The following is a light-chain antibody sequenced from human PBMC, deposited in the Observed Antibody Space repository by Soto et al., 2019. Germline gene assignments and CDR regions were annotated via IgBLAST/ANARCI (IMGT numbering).Light chain of an antibody. V-gene: IGLV2-14*01. Sequence: QSALTQPASLSGSPGQLITISCTGTSSDIGAYDYVSWFQQHPGKAPKLMISEVNNRPSGVSNRFSGSKSGNTAYLTISGLQVEDEAEYFCKSYAGSNTYVFGSGTKVTVL. CDR1: SSDIGAYDY. J-gene: IGLJ1*01. CDR2: EVN. CDR3: KSYAGSNTYV.